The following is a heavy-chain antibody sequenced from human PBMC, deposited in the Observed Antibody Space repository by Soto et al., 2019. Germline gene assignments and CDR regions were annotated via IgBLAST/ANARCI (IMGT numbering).Heavy chain of an antibody. CDR2: IIGSGGST. V-gene: IGHV3-23*01. Sequence: PGGSLRLSCSASGFTFSSYAMSWVRQAPGKGLDLVSAIIGSGGSTYYSASVKGRFTISRHNYQNPLYLHMNSLRSXHMDLYYCEKCQEYNWNYVDYRCQRDLVPVSS. CDR1: GFTFSSYA. D-gene: IGHD1-20*01. CDR3: EKCQEYNWNYVDY. J-gene: IGHJ4*02.